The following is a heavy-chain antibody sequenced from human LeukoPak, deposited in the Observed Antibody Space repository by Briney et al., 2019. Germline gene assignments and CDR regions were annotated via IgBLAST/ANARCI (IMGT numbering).Heavy chain of an antibody. V-gene: IGHV4-61*01. Sequence: SETLSLTCTVSGGSISSGNYYWSWIRQHPGTGLEWIGYIYYSGSTNYNPSLKSRVTISVDTSKNQFSLKLSSVTAADTAVYYCARGYGSGSNWFDHWGQGTLVTVSS. CDR1: GGSISSGNYY. CDR2: IYYSGST. D-gene: IGHD3-10*01. J-gene: IGHJ5*02. CDR3: ARGYGSGSNWFDH.